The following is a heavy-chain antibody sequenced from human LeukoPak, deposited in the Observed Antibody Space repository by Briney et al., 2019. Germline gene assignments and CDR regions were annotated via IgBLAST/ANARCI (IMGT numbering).Heavy chain of an antibody. CDR3: AREAYYYGMDV. CDR1: GGSISSGDYC. CDR2: IYYSGST. V-gene: IGHV4-30-4*01. Sequence: SETLSLTCTVSGGSISSGDYCWSWIRQPPGKGLEWIGYIYYSGSTYYNPSLKSRVTISVDTSKNQFSLKLSSVTAADTAVYYCAREAYYYGMDVWGQGTTVTVSS. J-gene: IGHJ6*02.